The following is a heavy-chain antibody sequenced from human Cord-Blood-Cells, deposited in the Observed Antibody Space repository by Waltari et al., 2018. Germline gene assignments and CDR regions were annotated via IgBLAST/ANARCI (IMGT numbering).Heavy chain of an antibody. V-gene: IGHV4-34*01. Sequence: QVQLQQWGAGLLKPSETLSLTCAVYGGSFSGYSWSWIRQPPGKGLEWIGEINQSGSTNYNPSLKSRVTISVDTSKNQFSLKLSSVTAADTAVYYCARGIPDYWGQGTLVTVSS. CDR1: GGSFSGYS. J-gene: IGHJ4*02. CDR2: INQSGST. CDR3: ARGIPDY.